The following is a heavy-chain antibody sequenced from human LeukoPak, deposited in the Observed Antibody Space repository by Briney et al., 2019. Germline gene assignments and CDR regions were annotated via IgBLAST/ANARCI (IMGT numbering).Heavy chain of an antibody. CDR2: INHSGST. D-gene: IGHD2-15*01. CDR1: GGSFSGYY. J-gene: IGHJ3*02. V-gene: IGHV4-34*01. Sequence: SETLSLTCAVYGGSFSGYYWSWIRQPPGKGLEWIGEINHSGSTNYNPSLKSRVTISVDTSKNQFSLKLSSVTAADTAVYYCASIVVVAYDAFDIWGQGTMVTVSS. CDR3: ASIVVVAYDAFDI.